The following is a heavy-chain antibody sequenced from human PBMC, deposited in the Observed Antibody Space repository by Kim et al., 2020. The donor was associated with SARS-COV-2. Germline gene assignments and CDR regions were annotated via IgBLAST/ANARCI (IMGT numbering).Heavy chain of an antibody. CDR3: ARDIEH. V-gene: IGHV3-7*01. CDR2: KQDGSEK. J-gene: IGHJ5*02. Sequence: KQDGSEKYYVDSVKGRFTISRDNAKNSLYLQMNSLRAEDTAVYYCARDIEHWGQGTLVTVSS.